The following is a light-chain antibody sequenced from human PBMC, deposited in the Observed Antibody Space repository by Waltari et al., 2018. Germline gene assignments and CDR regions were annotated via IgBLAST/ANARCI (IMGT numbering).Light chain of an antibody. CDR3: QQYYTTPRT. CDR2: WAS. J-gene: IGKJ1*01. CDR1: QSIFYTSNDKNY. Sequence: DIVMTQSPDSLAVSLGERATINCKSSQSIFYTSNDKNYLAWYQQRPGQPPKLLIYWASTRASGVPDRFSGSGSGTDFTLTNSNLQAEDVSVYFCQQYYTTPRTFGQGTKVEIK. V-gene: IGKV4-1*01.